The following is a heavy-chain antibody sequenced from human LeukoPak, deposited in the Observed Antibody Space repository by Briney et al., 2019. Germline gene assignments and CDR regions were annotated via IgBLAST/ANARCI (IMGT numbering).Heavy chain of an antibody. D-gene: IGHD1-20*01. V-gene: IGHV6-1*01. CDR1: GDSVSSNSAA. Sequence: SQTLSLTCAISGDSVSSNSAAWNWIRQSPSRGLEWLGRTYYRSKWYNDYAVSVKSRITINPDTSKNQFSLQLNSVTPEDTAVYYCVRGGRARYNWTHDVWGKGTTVTVSS. J-gene: IGHJ6*04. CDR3: VRGGRARYNWTHDV. CDR2: TYYRSKWYN.